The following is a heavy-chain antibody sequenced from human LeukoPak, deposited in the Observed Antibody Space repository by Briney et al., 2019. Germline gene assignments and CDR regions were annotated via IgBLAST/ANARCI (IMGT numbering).Heavy chain of an antibody. Sequence: GGSLRLSCAASGFTLSFYWMSWVRQAPGKGLEWVANIRQDGSEKNYADSVKGRFSVSRDNAKNSLYLQMESLRAEDTAVYYCAVIDSNAWQVGPDYWGQGALVTVSS. CDR1: GFTLSFYW. CDR3: AVIDSNAWQVGPDY. J-gene: IGHJ4*02. V-gene: IGHV3-7*01. CDR2: IRQDGSEK. D-gene: IGHD3-16*02.